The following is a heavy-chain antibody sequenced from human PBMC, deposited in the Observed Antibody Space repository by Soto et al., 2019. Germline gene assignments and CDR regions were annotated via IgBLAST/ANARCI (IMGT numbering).Heavy chain of an antibody. CDR1: GGTFSSYA. V-gene: IGHV1-69*06. Sequence: QVQLVQSGAEVKKPGSSVKVSCKASGGTFSSYALSWVRQAPGQGLEWMGGIIPIFGTANYAQKFQGRVTITADKSTSTAYMGLSSLRAEDTAVYYWARGRPGSYWPGYYYGMDVWGQGTTVTVSS. J-gene: IGHJ6*02. CDR2: IIPIFGTA. CDR3: ARGRPGSYWPGYYYGMDV. D-gene: IGHD3-10*01.